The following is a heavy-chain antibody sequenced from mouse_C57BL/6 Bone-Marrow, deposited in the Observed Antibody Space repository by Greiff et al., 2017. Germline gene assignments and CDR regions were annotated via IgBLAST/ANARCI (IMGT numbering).Heavy chain of an antibody. D-gene: IGHD2-12*01. J-gene: IGHJ2*01. CDR2: IYPGDGGT. CDR1: GYAFSSSW. V-gene: IGHV1-82*01. CDR3: ARKLLEYYFDY. Sequence: VKLQQSGPELVKPGASVKISCKASGYAFSSSWMNWVKQRPGQGLEWIGRIYPGDGGTNYNGKFKGKATLTADKSSSTAYMQLSSLTSEDSAVYFCARKLLEYYFDYWGQGTTLTVSA.